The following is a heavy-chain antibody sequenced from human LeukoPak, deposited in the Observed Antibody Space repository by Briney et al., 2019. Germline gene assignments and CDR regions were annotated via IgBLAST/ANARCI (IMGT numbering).Heavy chain of an antibody. CDR3: ARDTYYYDSSGYSPFDY. Sequence: ASETLSLTCTVSGYSISSGYYWGWIRQPPGKGLEWIGSIYHSGRTFYNPSLKSRVTMSVDTSKNQFSLKLSSVTAADTAVYYCARDTYYYDSSGYSPFDYWGQGTLVTVSS. J-gene: IGHJ4*02. D-gene: IGHD3-22*01. CDR1: GYSISSGYY. V-gene: IGHV4-38-2*02. CDR2: IYHSGRT.